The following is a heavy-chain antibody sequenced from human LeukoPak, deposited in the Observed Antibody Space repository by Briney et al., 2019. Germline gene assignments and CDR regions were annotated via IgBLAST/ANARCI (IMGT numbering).Heavy chain of an antibody. CDR1: GFTFSSYS. Sequence: MSGGSLRLSCAASGFTFSSYSMNWVRQAPGKGLEWVSSISSSSSYIYYADSVKGRFTISRDNAKNSLYLQMNSLRAEDTAVYYCARDLGELRTSWGQGTLVTVSS. D-gene: IGHD3-10*01. V-gene: IGHV3-21*01. CDR2: ISSSSSYI. J-gene: IGHJ5*02. CDR3: ARDLGELRTS.